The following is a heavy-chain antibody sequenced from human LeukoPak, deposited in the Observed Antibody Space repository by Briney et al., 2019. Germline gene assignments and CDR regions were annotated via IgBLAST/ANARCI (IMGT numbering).Heavy chain of an antibody. V-gene: IGHV4-34*01. D-gene: IGHD1-1*01. J-gene: IGHJ4*02. CDR1: GGSFSGYY. Sequence: SETLSLTCAVYGGSFSGYYWSWIREPPGEGLEWIGEINHSGSTNYNPSLKSRVTISVDTSKNQFSLKLSSVTAADTAMYYCARRRGTAPYDYWGQGTLVTVSS. CDR2: INHSGST. CDR3: ARRRGTAPYDY.